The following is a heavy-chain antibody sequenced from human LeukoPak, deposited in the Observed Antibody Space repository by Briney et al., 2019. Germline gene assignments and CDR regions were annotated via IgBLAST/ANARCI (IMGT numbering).Heavy chain of an antibody. CDR1: GGSVSSSSYY. V-gene: IGHV4-39*01. J-gene: IGHJ4*02. CDR2: IYYSGST. Sequence: SETLSLTCTVSGGSVSSSSYYWGWIRQPPGKGLEWIGSIYYSGSTYYNPSLKSRVTISVDTSKNQFSLKLSSVTAADTAVYYCARPYGAAGLDWGQGTLVTVSS. D-gene: IGHD4-17*01. CDR3: ARPYGAAGLD.